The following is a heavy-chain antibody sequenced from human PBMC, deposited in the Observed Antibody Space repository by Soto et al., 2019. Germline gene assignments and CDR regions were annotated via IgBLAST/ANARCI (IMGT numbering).Heavy chain of an antibody. V-gene: IGHV3-21*04. CDR2: ISSTGRRK. J-gene: IGHJ6*02. CDR1: GFIYSNFN. CDR3: ARDESEVELSDYYGLDA. Sequence: PGGSLRLSCTASGFIYSNFNMNWVRQGPGKGLEWVASISSTGRRKYYADSVKGRFTISRDNAKNSLSLEMNSLRLEDAAMYFCARDESEVELSDYYGLDAWGQGTTVTVSS. D-gene: IGHD1-7*01.